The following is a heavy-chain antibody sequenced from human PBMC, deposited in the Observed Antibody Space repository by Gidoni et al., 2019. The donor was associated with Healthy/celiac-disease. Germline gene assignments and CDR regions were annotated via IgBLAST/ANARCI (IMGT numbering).Heavy chain of an antibody. CDR3: ARVDYGDYAHFDY. CDR1: GFPFSSYW. Sequence: EVQLLESGGGLVQPGGSLRLSCAASGFPFSSYWMHWVRQAPGKGLVWVSRINSDGSSTSYADSVKGRFTISRDNAKNTLYLQMNSLRAEDTAVYYCARVDYGDYAHFDYWGQGTLVTVSS. CDR2: INSDGSST. V-gene: IGHV3-74*01. D-gene: IGHD4-17*01. J-gene: IGHJ4*02.